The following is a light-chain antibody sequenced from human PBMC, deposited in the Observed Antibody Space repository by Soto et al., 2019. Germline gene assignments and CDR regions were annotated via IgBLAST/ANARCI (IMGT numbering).Light chain of an antibody. Sequence: EIVLTQSPGILSLSPGERDTFSCRASQSVSSSYLAWYQLKPGQAPRLLIYGASNRATGIPDRFSASGSKTNFALTISRLAPQDFAVYYCQQYGSSPPYTFGQGTKLEIK. CDR2: GAS. V-gene: IGKV3-20*01. J-gene: IGKJ2*01. CDR3: QQYGSSPPYT. CDR1: QSVSSSY.